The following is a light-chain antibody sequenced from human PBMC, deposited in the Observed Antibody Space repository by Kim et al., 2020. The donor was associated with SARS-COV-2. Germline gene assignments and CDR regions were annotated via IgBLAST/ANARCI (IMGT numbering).Light chain of an antibody. Sequence: GQRVTISCTGGSSNIGAGYDVHGYQQLPGPAPKLLIYGNSNRPSGVPDRFSGSKSGTSASLAITGLQAEDEADYYCQSYDSSLSVVFGGGTQLTVL. V-gene: IGLV1-40*01. J-gene: IGLJ2*01. CDR3: QSYDSSLSVV. CDR2: GNS. CDR1: SSNIGAGYD.